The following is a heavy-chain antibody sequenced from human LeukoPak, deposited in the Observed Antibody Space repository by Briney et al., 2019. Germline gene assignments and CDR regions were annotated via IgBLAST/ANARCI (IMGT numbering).Heavy chain of an antibody. V-gene: IGHV1-18*01. J-gene: IGHJ4*02. CDR3: ARDRLAAAGTAFDY. CDR2: ISTYNGNT. CDR1: GYTFTSYA. Sequence: ASVKVSCKASGYTFTSYAISWVRQAPGQGLEWMGWISTYNGNTNYAQKLQGRVTMTTDTSTSTAYMELRSLRSDDTAVYYCARDRLAAAGTAFDYWGQGTLVTVSS. D-gene: IGHD6-13*01.